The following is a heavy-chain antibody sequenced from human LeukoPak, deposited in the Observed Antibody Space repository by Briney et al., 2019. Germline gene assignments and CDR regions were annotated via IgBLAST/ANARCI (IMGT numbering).Heavy chain of an antibody. CDR3: ARDHGDWGSGVDS. Sequence: PGGSLRLSCAASGFTFSSYSMNWVRQAPGKGLEWVSYITSSSNTIYYADSVKGRFTISRDNAKNSLYLQMNSLRAEDTAVYFCARDHGDWGSGVDSWGQGTLVTVSS. CDR2: ITSSSNTI. CDR1: GFTFSSYS. D-gene: IGHD7-27*01. V-gene: IGHV3-48*01. J-gene: IGHJ4*02.